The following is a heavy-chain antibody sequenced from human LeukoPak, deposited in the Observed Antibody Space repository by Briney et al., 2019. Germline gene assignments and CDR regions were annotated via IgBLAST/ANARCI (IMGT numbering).Heavy chain of an antibody. Sequence: SETLSLTCAVSGYSISSGNWWGWIRQPPGKGLEWIGYIDYSGTTYYKPSLKSRVTMSVDTSKNQFSLNLSSVTAADTAVYYCARTYCSGGSCHFDYWGQGTLVTVSS. J-gene: IGHJ4*02. V-gene: IGHV4-28*01. CDR3: ARTYCSGGSCHFDY. D-gene: IGHD2-15*01. CDR2: IDYSGTT. CDR1: GYSISSGNW.